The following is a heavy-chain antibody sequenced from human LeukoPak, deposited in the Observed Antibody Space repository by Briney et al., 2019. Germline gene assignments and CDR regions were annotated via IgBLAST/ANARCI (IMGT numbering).Heavy chain of an antibody. CDR3: ARDIGIAARPRSAFDI. D-gene: IGHD6-6*01. V-gene: IGHV1-2*02. J-gene: IGHJ3*02. CDR2: INPNSGGT. Sequence: GASVKFSCKASGYTFTDYYMHWVRQPPGQGLEWMGWINPNSGGTNYAQKFHGRVSKTRDTSISTAYKELSRLKPHDTAVYYCARDIGIAARPRSAFDIWGQGTMVTVSS. CDR1: GYTFTDYY.